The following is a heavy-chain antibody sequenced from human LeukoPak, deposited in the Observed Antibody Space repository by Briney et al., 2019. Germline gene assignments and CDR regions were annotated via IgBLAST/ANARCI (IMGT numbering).Heavy chain of an antibody. J-gene: IGHJ4*02. CDR1: GFTFSSHW. CDR2: IKQDGSEK. D-gene: IGHD6-19*01. V-gene: IGHV3-7*01. Sequence: PGGSLRLSCAASGFTFSSHWMSWVRQAPGKGLEWVANIKQDGSEKYYVDSVKGRFTISRDNANNSLYLQMNSLRAEDTAVYYCAKGPWKQWLVLVAFDYWGQGTLVTVSS. CDR3: AKGPWKQWLVLVAFDY.